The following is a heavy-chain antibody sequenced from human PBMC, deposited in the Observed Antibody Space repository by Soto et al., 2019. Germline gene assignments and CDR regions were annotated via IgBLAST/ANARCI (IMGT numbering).Heavy chain of an antibody. CDR3: AKTVETGYSSGWYLFGAFDI. CDR1: GDSVSSNSAA. Sequence: SQTLSLTCAISGDSVSSNSAAWNWIRQSPSRGLEWLGRTYYRSKWYNDYAVSVKSRITINPDTSKNQFSLQLNSVTPEDTAVYYCAKTVETGYSSGWYLFGAFDIWGQGTMVTVSS. D-gene: IGHD6-19*01. J-gene: IGHJ3*02. CDR2: TYYRSKWYN. V-gene: IGHV6-1*01.